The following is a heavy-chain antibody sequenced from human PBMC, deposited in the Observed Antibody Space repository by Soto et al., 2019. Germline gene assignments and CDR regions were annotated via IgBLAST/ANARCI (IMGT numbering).Heavy chain of an antibody. D-gene: IGHD3-22*01. V-gene: IGHV3-30*18. J-gene: IGHJ4*02. Sequence: GGSLRLSCAASGFTFSSYGMHWVRQAPGKGLEWVAVISYDGSNKYYADSVKGRFTISRDNSKNTLYLQMNSLRAEDTAVYYCAEEREDSSGYSTWYLLYWGQGTVVTVSS. CDR1: GFTFSSYG. CDR2: ISYDGSNK. CDR3: AEEREDSSGYSTWYLLY.